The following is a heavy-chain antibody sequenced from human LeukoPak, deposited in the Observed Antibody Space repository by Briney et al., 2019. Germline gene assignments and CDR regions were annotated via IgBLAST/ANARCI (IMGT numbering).Heavy chain of an antibody. D-gene: IGHD3/OR15-3a*01. CDR2: IYYSGST. CDR1: GGSISSYY. J-gene: IGHJ3*02. Sequence: SETLSLTCTVSGGSISSYYWSWIRQPPGKGLEWIGYIYYSGSTKYNSSLKSRVTISVDTSKNQFSLKLSSVTAADTAVYYCARNGAVDWDAEYAFDIWGQGTWVTVSS. V-gene: IGHV4-59*01. CDR3: ARNGAVDWDAEYAFDI.